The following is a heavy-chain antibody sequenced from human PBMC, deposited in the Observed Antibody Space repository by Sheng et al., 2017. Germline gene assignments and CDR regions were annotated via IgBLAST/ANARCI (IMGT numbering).Heavy chain of an antibody. D-gene: IGHD6-19*01. CDR3: ARDPDTSGYYYMDR. V-gene: IGHV4-38-2*02. J-gene: IGHJ6*03. Sequence: QVQLQESGPGLVKPSETLSLTCSVSGYSISSGYYWVWIRQPPGKGLEWIASFHHSGSTYYHPSLKSRVIISIDTSKNQFSLKLSSVTAADTAVYYCARDPDTSGYYYMDRLGAQRGPRSPVSS. CDR1: GYSISSGYY. CDR2: FHHSGST.